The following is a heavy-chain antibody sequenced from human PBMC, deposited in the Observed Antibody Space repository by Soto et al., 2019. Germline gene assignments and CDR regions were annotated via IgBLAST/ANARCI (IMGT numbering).Heavy chain of an antibody. CDR3: ARGFGYDIVVA. D-gene: IGHD2-2*01. CDR2: IYHSGST. J-gene: IGHJ4*02. CDR1: GGYISSGGYS. Sequence: SETLSLTCAVSGGYISSGGYSWSWIRQPPGKGLEWIGYIYHSGSTYYNPSLKSRVTISVDRSKNQFSLKLSSVTAADTAVYYCARGFGYDIVVAWGQGTLVTVSS. V-gene: IGHV4-30-2*01.